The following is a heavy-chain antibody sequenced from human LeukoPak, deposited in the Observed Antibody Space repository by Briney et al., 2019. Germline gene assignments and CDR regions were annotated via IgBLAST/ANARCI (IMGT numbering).Heavy chain of an antibody. CDR2: INHSGST. CDR1: GGSFSGYY. V-gene: IGHV4-34*01. Sequence: SETLSLTCAVYGGSFSGYYWSWIRQPPGEGLEWIGEINHSGSTNYNPSLKSRVTISVDTSKNQFSLKLSSVTAADTAVYYCARGLDDSSGYYYGYFDYWGQGTLVTVSS. CDR3: ARGLDDSSGYYYGYFDY. J-gene: IGHJ4*02. D-gene: IGHD3-22*01.